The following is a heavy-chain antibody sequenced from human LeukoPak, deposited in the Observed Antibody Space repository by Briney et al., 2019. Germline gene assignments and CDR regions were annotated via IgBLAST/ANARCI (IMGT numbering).Heavy chain of an antibody. V-gene: IGHV1-18*01. J-gene: IGHJ4*02. CDR2: VSGYNGNI. CDR1: GYTFSRHG. Sequence: GASVKVSCKTSGYTFSRHGITWVRQAPGQGLEWMGWVSGYNGNINYAQNVQGRVTMTTDTSTNTAYMELRSLRSDDTAVYYCAKDIHPGLDSGASCCFDYWGQGTPVTVSS. D-gene: IGHD3-22*01. CDR3: AKDIHPGLDSGASCCFDY.